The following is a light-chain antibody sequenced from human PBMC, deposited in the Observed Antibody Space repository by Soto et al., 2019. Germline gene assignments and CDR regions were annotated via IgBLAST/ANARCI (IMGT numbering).Light chain of an antibody. J-gene: IGKJ5*01. CDR3: QQYNNWPPVT. Sequence: EIVMTQSPVTLSVSPGERVTLSCRASQSVSNNLAWYQQKSGQAPRLLIYAASTRFTGIPARFSGSGSGTEFTLHISRLQSEDFAIYYCQQYNNWPPVTFGQGTRLDIK. CDR1: QSVSNN. V-gene: IGKV3-15*01. CDR2: AAS.